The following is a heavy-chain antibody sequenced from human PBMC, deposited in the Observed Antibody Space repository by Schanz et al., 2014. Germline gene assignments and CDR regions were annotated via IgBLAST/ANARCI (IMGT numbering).Heavy chain of an antibody. Sequence: QVQLVDSGGGLVKPGGSLRLSCTASGFPFSDYFMAWIRQPPGRGLEWVSSISTSGTYMYIADSLKGRLTISRDDAKKSMYLQMNNLRAEDTALYYCARDRRNADLDYWGQGTLVTVSS. J-gene: IGHJ4*02. V-gene: IGHV3-11*04. D-gene: IGHD1-1*01. CDR2: ISTSGTYM. CDR1: GFPFSDYF. CDR3: ARDRRNADLDY.